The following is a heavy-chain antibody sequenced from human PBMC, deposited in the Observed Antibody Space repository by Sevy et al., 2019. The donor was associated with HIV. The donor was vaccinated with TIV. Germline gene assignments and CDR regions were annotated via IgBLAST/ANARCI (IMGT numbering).Heavy chain of an antibody. J-gene: IGHJ4*02. CDR2: ISDSGGRT. D-gene: IGHD2-21*02. Sequence: GGSLRLSCAASGFTFSSNAMSWVRQAPGKGLEWVSIISDSGGRTIYAGSVKGRFTISRDNSKNTVYLQMNNLRVEDTAVYYCAKGRGPNCSGGCYPRVLDYWGQGTLVTVSS. CDR1: GFTFSSNA. V-gene: IGHV3-23*01. CDR3: AKGRGPNCSGGCYPRVLDY.